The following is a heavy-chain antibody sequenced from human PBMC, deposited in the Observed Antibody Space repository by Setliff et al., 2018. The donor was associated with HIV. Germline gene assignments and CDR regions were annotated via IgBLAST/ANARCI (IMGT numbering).Heavy chain of an antibody. J-gene: IGHJ6*03. CDR3: AKGSGKITIYYYYMDV. CDR2: ISGGGKSI. D-gene: IGHD3-3*01. CDR1: GFTFSSYS. V-gene: IGHV3-21*04. Sequence: GGSLRLSCTASGFTFSSYSMNWVRQAPGKGLEWVASISGGGKSIYYADSVKGRFTISRDNSKNTLYLQMNSLRAEDTAVYYCAKGSGKITIYYYYMDVWGKGTTVTVSS.